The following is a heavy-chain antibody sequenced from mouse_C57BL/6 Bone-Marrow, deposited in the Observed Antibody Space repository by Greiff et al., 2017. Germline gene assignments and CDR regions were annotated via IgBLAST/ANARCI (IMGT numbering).Heavy chain of an antibody. V-gene: IGHV1-19*01. J-gene: IGHJ3*01. CDR1: GYTFTDYY. CDR3: ASPYYYGSSPWFAY. CDR2: INPYNGGT. Sequence: EVQLQQSGPVLVKPGASVKMSCKASGYTFTDYYMNWVKQSHGTSLEWIGVINPYNGGTSYNQKFKGKDTLTVDKSSSTAYMELNSLTSEDSAVYYGASPYYYGSSPWFAYWGQGTLVTVSA. D-gene: IGHD1-1*01.